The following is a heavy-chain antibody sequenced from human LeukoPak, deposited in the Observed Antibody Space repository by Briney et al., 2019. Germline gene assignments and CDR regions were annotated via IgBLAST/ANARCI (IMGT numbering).Heavy chain of an antibody. D-gene: IGHD3-16*01. V-gene: IGHV3-33*08. CDR3: MREGPYPGDY. J-gene: IGHJ4*02. CDR2: IWYDGSNT. CDR1: GFTFSSYG. Sequence: GGSLRLSCAASGFTFSSYGMHWVRQAPGKGLEWVAIIWYDGSNTYYADSVKGRFTISRDNSKNTVYLQMNSLRAEDSALYYCMREGPYPGDYWGQGTLVTVFS.